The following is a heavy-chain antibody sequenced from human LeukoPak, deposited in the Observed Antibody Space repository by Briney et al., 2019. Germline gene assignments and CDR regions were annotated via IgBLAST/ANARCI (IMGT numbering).Heavy chain of an antibody. CDR3: AHGHLNPAYAFDI. Sequence: SETLSLTCAVYGGSFSGYYWSWIRQPPGKGLEWIGEINHSGSTNYNPSLKSRVTISVDTSKNQFSLKLSSVTAADTAVYYCAHGHLNPAYAFDIWGQGTMVTVSS. V-gene: IGHV4-34*01. CDR2: INHSGST. CDR1: GGSFSGYY. J-gene: IGHJ3*02.